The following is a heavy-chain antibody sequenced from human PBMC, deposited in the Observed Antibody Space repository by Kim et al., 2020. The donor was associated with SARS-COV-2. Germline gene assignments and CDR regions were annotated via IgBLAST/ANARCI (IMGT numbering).Heavy chain of an antibody. D-gene: IGHD3-22*01. CDR3: ARLRGDYYDSSGYIMWFDP. V-gene: IGHV4-39*01. Sequence: SETLSLTCTVSGGSISSSSYYWGWIRQPPGKGLEWIGSIYYSGSTYYNPSLKSRVTISVDTSKNQFSLKLSSVTAADTAVYYCARLRGDYYDSSGYIMWFDPWGQGTLVTVSS. CDR2: IYYSGST. CDR1: GGSISSSSYY. J-gene: IGHJ5*02.